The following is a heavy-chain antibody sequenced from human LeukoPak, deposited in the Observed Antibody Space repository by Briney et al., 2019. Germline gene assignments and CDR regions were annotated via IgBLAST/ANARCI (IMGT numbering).Heavy chain of an antibody. CDR3: ARCQGQWELLGVVYYFDY. V-gene: IGHV3-11*01. CDR1: GFTFSDYY. CDR2: ISSSGSTI. J-gene: IGHJ4*02. Sequence: GGSLRLSCAASGFTFSDYYMSWIRQAPGKGLEWVSYISSSGSTIYYADSVKGRFTISRDNAKNSLYLQMNSLRAEDTAVYYCARCQGQWELLGVVYYFDYWGQGTLVTVSS. D-gene: IGHD1-26*01.